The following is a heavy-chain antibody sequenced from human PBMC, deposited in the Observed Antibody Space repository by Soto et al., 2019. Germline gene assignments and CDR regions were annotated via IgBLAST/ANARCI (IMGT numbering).Heavy chain of an antibody. J-gene: IGHJ4*02. CDR2: ISYDGTNK. CDR3: ATGGQNDFWSGYYLDY. CDR1: GFIFSSYA. V-gene: IGHV3-30-3*01. Sequence: GGSLRLSCAASGFIFSSYAMHWVRQAPGKGLEWVALISYDGTNKYYADSVQGRFTISRDNSRSTLYLQMSSLRAEDTAVYYCATGGQNDFWSGYYLDYWGQGTQVTVSS. D-gene: IGHD3-3*01.